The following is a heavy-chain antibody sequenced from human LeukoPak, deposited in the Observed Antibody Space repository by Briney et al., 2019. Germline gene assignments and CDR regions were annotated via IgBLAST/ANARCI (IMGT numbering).Heavy chain of an antibody. CDR2: MNPNSGNT. J-gene: IGHJ4*02. CDR3: ARDRLGRD. V-gene: IGHV1-8*01. CDR1: GYTFTSYD. Sequence: ASVKVSCKASGYTFTSYDINWVRQATGQGLEWMGWMNPNSGNTGYAQKFHDRVSMTTDTSTNTAYMELRSLTSDDTAVYYCARDRLGRDWGQGTLVTVSS. D-gene: IGHD7-27*01.